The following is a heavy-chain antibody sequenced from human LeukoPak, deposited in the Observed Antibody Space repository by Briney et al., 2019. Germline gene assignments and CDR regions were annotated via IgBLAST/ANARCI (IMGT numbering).Heavy chain of an antibody. CDR1: GYTFTGYY. Sequence: GASVKVSCKASGYTFTGYYMHWVRQAPGQGLEGMGWINLNSGGTNYAQKFQGRVTMTRDTSISTAYMELNRLRSDDTAVYYCARVVPAAINSYYYYMDVWGKGTKATVSS. CDR3: ARVVPAAINSYYYYMDV. V-gene: IGHV1-2*02. CDR2: INLNSGGT. J-gene: IGHJ6*03. D-gene: IGHD2-2*02.